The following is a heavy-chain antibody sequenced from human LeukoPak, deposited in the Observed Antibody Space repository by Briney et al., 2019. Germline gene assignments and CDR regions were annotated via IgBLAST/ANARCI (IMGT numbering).Heavy chain of an antibody. Sequence: SVKVSCKASGGTFSSYAISWVRQAPGQGLEWMGGIIPIFGTANYAQKFQGRVTITTDESTSTAYMELSSLRSEDTAVYYCAIDYYYDSRETYYYYYMDVWGKGTTVTVSS. CDR2: IIPIFGTA. J-gene: IGHJ6*03. D-gene: IGHD3-22*01. CDR1: GGTFSSYA. V-gene: IGHV1-69*05. CDR3: AIDYYYDSRETYYYYYMDV.